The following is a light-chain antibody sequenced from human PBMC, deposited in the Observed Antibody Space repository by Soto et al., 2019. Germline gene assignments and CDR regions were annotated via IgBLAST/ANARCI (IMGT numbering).Light chain of an antibody. CDR2: EGS. V-gene: IGLV2-23*01. Sequence: QSALTQPASVSGSPGQSITISCTGTSSDVGSYNLVSWYQQYPGKAPKLIIYEGSKRPSGVSNRFSGSKSGNTASLTISGLQAEDEADYYCCSYAGSSSYVFGGGTKLTVL. CDR1: SSDVGSYNL. J-gene: IGLJ2*01. CDR3: CSYAGSSSYV.